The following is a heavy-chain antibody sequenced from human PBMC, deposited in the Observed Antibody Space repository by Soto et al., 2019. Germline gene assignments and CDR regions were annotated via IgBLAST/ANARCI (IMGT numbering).Heavy chain of an antibody. V-gene: IGHV3-30-3*01. CDR3: PRDDEGGSDCDLGY. CDR1: GFTFSSHY. D-gene: IGHD1-26*01. J-gene: IGHJ4*02. CDR2: ISSDGNSK. Sequence: QAHLVESGGGVVQPGRSLTLSCAVSGFTFSSHYMHWVRQAPGKGLEWVALISSDGNSKYYADSVKGRFTTSRDNSKNTMYLQMNSLRVEDTAVYYCPRDDEGGSDCDLGYWGQGALVTVSS.